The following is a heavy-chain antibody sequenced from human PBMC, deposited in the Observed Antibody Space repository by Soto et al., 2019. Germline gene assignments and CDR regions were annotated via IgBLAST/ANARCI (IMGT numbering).Heavy chain of an antibody. CDR2: IDYSGST. CDR1: GSSIRRYY. J-gene: IGHJ6*03. V-gene: IGHV4-59*12. Sequence: SETLSLTCTVSGSSIRRYYWSLIRQPPGKGLEWIGHIDYSGSTNYNPSLTRRVTISVDTSKNQFSLKLSSVTAADTAVYYCARVNYDSWDSYYYMDVWGKGTTVTVS. D-gene: IGHD3-3*01. CDR3: ARVNYDSWDSYYYMDV.